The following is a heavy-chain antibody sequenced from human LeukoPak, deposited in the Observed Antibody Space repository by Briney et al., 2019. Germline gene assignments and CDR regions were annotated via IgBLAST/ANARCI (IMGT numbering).Heavy chain of an antibody. J-gene: IGHJ5*02. CDR3: ARHPHWAAGPGIAAHWFDP. V-gene: IGHV4-59*08. Sequence: PSETLSLTCTVSGGSTSSYYWSWIRQPPGKGLEWIGYIYYSGSTNYNPSLKSRVTISVDTSKNQFSLKLSSVTAADTAVYYCARHPHWAAGPGIAAHWFDPWGQGTLVTVSS. CDR2: IYYSGST. D-gene: IGHD6-13*01. CDR1: GGSTSSYY.